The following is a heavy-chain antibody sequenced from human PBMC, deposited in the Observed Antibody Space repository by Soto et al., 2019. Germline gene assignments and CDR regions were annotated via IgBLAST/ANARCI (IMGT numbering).Heavy chain of an antibody. CDR1: GDSMTYYY. CDR3: ARGELPDY. J-gene: IGHJ4*02. V-gene: IGHV4-59*01. Sequence: PSETLSLTCTVSGDSMTYYYWGWIRQPPGKGLEWIGNIFYNGNTHYNPSLKSRVTISLDTPRNQFSLRLNSVTAADTAIYYCARGELPDYWGQGTLVTVSS. CDR2: IFYNGNT. D-gene: IGHD1-7*01.